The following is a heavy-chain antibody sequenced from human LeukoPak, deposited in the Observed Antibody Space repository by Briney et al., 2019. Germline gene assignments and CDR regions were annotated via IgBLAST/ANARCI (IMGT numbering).Heavy chain of an antibody. J-gene: IGHJ4*02. D-gene: IGHD6-13*01. CDR2: IYYSGST. CDR1: GGSTSSYY. V-gene: IGHV4-59*01. Sequence: PSETLSLTCTVSGGSTSSYYWNWIRKPPGKGLRGIGNIYYSGSTIYNPSLKSRVTISVDTAKNQLSLKLSSVTAADTAVYYCARRAGYTGSWYEYWGQGTLVTVSS. CDR3: ARRAGYTGSWYEY.